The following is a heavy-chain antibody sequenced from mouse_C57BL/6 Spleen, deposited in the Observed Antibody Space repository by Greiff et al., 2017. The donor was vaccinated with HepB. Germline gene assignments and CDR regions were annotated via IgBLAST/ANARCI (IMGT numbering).Heavy chain of an antibody. J-gene: IGHJ4*01. D-gene: IGHD1-1*01. CDR2: IDPENGDT. CDR3: TTPYYYVSGGAMDY. Sequence: EVQLQQSGAELVRPGASVKLSCTASGFNIKDDYMHWVKQRPEQGLEWIGWIDPENGDTEYASKFQGKATITPDTSSNTAYLQLSSLTSEDTAVYYCTTPYYYVSGGAMDYWGQGTSVTVSS. CDR1: GFNIKDDY. V-gene: IGHV14-4*01.